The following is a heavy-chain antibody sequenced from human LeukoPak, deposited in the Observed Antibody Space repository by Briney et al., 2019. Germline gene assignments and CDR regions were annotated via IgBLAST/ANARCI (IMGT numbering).Heavy chain of an antibody. V-gene: IGHV3-23*01. D-gene: IGHD3-22*01. J-gene: IGHJ4*02. CDR3: AREGSFYDSSGLDY. CDR2: ISGSGGST. Sequence: PGGSLRLSCAASGFTFSSYGMSWVRQAPGKGLEWVSAISGSGGSTYYADSVKGRFTISRDNSKNTLYLQMNSLSAEDSAVYYCAREGSFYDSSGLDYWGQGTPVTVSS. CDR1: GFTFSSYG.